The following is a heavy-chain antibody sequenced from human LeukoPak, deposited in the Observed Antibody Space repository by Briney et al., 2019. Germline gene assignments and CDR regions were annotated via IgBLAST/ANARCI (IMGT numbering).Heavy chain of an antibody. J-gene: IGHJ4*02. CDR2: FYHSGIT. Sequence: SETLSLTCTVSGYSISSGYFWGWIRQPPGKGLEWIGSFYHSGITYYNPSLKSRVTISVDTSKNQFSLKLRSVTAADTAVYYCARHVNSNGSPSDYWGQGTLVTVSS. CDR1: GYSISSGYF. D-gene: IGHD1-26*01. CDR3: ARHVNSNGSPSDY. V-gene: IGHV4-38-2*02.